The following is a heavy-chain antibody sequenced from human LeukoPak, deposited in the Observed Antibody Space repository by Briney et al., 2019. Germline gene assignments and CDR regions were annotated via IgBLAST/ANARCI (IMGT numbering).Heavy chain of an antibody. CDR1: GGSISSGDYY. V-gene: IGHV4-61*02. Sequence: PSETLSLTCTVSGGSISSGDYYWSWIRQPAGKGLEWIGRIYTSGSTNYNPSLKSRVTISVDTSKNQFSLKLSSVTAADTAVYYCARAGSWSGAFDIWGQGTMVTVSS. CDR2: IYTSGST. CDR3: ARAGSWSGAFDI. J-gene: IGHJ3*02. D-gene: IGHD2-15*01.